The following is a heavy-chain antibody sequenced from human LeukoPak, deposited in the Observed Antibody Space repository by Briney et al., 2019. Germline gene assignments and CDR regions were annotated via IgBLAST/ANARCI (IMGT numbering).Heavy chain of an antibody. Sequence: GGPLRLSSAASGFTFSSYGMHWVRQAPGKGLEWVAVIWYDGSNKYYADSVKGRFTISRDNSKNTLYLQMNSLRAEDTAVYYCARESSGWYYYYYGMDVWGQGTTVTVSS. CDR3: ARESSGWYYYYYGMDV. CDR1: GFTFSSYG. V-gene: IGHV3-33*01. J-gene: IGHJ6*02. CDR2: IWYDGSNK. D-gene: IGHD6-19*01.